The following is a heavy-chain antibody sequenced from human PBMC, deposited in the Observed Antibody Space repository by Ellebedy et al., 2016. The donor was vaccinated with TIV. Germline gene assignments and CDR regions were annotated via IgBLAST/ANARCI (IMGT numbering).Heavy chain of an antibody. D-gene: IGHD4-17*01. CDR1: RFTFSSYA. CDR2: ISYDGITK. CDR3: ARAFLGDYKSFEY. V-gene: IGHV3-30-3*01. J-gene: IGHJ4*02. Sequence: GESLKISCAASRFTFSSYAMHWVRQAPGKGLEWVAVISYDGITKYYADSVKGRFTISSDISKNTLYLQMNSLRVEDTAVYYCARAFLGDYKSFEYWGQGTLVTVSS.